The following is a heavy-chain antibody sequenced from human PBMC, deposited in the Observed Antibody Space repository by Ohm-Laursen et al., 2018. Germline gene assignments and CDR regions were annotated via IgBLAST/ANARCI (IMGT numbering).Heavy chain of an antibody. J-gene: IGHJ6*02. D-gene: IGHD6-19*01. CDR1: GFTFSDYS. CDR2: ISSSSTTI. Sequence: SLRLSCSASGFTFSDYSMTWIRQAPGKGLDWVSYISSSSTTIYYADSVKGRFTISRDNAKNSLYLQMNSLRAEDTAVYYCARDEEWLVGGYYYYYGMDVWGQGTTVTVSS. CDR3: ARDEEWLVGGYYYYYGMDV. V-gene: IGHV3-11*01.